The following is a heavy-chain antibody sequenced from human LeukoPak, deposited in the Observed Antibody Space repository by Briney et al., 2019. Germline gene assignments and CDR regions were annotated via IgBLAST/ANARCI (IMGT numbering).Heavy chain of an antibody. CDR1: GFTFSNYM. J-gene: IGHJ2*01. V-gene: IGHV3-74*01. CDR2: IKSDGITI. D-gene: IGHD2-15*01. Sequence: GGSLRLSCAASGFTFSNYMMHWVRQAPGKGLVWVSRIKSDGITITYADSVKGRFTISRDNTKNSLYLQMNSLRAEDTAVYYCARSEGIVVVVAATPNWYFDLWGRGTLVTVSS. CDR3: ARSEGIVVVVAATPNWYFDL.